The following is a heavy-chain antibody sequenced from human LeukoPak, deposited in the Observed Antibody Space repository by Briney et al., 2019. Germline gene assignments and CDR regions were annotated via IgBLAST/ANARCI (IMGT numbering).Heavy chain of an antibody. J-gene: IGHJ3*02. D-gene: IGHD3-10*01. V-gene: IGHV3-30*02. CDR2: IRHDGSSQ. CDR3: ARDVGPYYYGSGSSSAFDI. Sequence: GGSQRLSCAASGFAFSAYGMYWVRQPPGNGLEWLSFIRHDGSSQYYVDSVKGRFTISKDNSKSTLSLQMNSLRAEDTAVYYCARDVGPYYYGSGSSSAFDIWGQGTLVTVPS. CDR1: GFAFSAYG.